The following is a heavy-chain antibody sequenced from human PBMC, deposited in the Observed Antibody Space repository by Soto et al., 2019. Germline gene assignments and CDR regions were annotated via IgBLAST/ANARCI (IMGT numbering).Heavy chain of an antibody. CDR1: GGIFSSYA. D-gene: IGHD1-1*01. J-gene: IGHJ4*02. Sequence: QVQLVQSGAEVKKPGSSVKVSCKASGGIFSSYAISWVRQAPGQGLEWMGGIIPIFGTANYAQKFQGRVTITADESTSTAYMELSSLRSEDTAVYYCARDGGKMAILGTTFDYWGQGTLVTVSS. CDR3: ARDGGKMAILGTTFDY. CDR2: IIPIFGTA. V-gene: IGHV1-69*01.